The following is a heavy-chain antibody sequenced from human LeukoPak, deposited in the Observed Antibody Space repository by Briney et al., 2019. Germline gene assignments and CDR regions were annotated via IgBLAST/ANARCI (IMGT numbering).Heavy chain of an antibody. CDR3: AREAGRELLWFGELLFRGNYYFDY. Sequence: PGGSLRLSCAASGFTFSSYEMNWVRQAPGKGLEWVSYISGSGSTIYYADSVKGRFTISRDNAKNSLYLQMNSLRAEDTAVYYCAREAGRELLWFGELLFRGNYYFDYWGQGTLVTVSS. V-gene: IGHV3-48*03. D-gene: IGHD3-10*01. CDR1: GFTFSSYE. J-gene: IGHJ4*02. CDR2: ISGSGSTI.